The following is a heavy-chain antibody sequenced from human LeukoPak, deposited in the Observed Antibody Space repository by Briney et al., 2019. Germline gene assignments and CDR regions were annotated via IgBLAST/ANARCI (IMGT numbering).Heavy chain of an antibody. V-gene: IGHV1-69*04. D-gene: IGHD3-3*01. CDR3: ARDYDFHTGKDY. J-gene: IGHJ4*02. CDR1: GGTFSSYA. CDR2: IIPILGIA. Sequence: GASVKVSCKASGGTFSSYAISWVRQAPGQGLEWMGRIIPILGIANYAQKFQGRVTMTRDTSTSTVYMELSSLRSEDTAVYYCARDYDFHTGKDYWGQGTLVTVSS.